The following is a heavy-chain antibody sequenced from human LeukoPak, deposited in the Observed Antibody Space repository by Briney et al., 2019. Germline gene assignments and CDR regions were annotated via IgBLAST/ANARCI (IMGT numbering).Heavy chain of an antibody. V-gene: IGHV3-49*04. D-gene: IGHD5-18*01. Sequence: GGSLRLSCTASGFTFGDYAMSWVRQAPGKGLERVGFIRSKAYGGTTEYAASVKGRFTISRDDSKSIAYLQMNSLKTEDTAVYYRTRDGEQLWFSDYYGMDVWGQGTTVTVSS. CDR2: IRSKAYGGTT. J-gene: IGHJ6*02. CDR3: TRDGEQLWFSDYYGMDV. CDR1: GFTFGDYA.